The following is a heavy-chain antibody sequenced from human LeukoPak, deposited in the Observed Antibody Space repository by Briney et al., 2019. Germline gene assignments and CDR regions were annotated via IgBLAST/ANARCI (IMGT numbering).Heavy chain of an antibody. V-gene: IGHV3-21*01. CDR1: GFTFSSYS. Sequence: PGGSLRLSCAASGFTFSSYSMSWVRQAPGKGLEWVSLISSSSSYKHYAESVKGRFTISRDNAKNSLNLQMNSLRAEDTAVYYCARDVTNGYSSGWYAPDYYYGMDVWGQGTTVTVSS. CDR3: ARDVTNGYSSGWYAPDYYYGMDV. CDR2: ISSSSSYK. D-gene: IGHD6-19*01. J-gene: IGHJ6*02.